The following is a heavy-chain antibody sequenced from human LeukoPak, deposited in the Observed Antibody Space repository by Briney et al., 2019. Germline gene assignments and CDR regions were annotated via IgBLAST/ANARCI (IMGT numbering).Heavy chain of an antibody. CDR2: INPSGGST. J-gene: IGHJ4*02. V-gene: IGHV1-46*03. CDR1: GYTFTSYY. D-gene: IGHD3-9*01. CDR3: ARRGILTGYMFDY. Sequence: ASVKVSCKASGYTFTSYYMHWVRQAPGQGLEWMGTINPSGGSTTYAQKFQGRVTMTSDTSTSTVYMELSSLRSDDTAVYYCARRGILTGYMFDYWGQGTLVTVSS.